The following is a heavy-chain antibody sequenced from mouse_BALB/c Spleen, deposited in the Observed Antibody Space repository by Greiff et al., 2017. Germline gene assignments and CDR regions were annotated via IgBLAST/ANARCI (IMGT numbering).Heavy chain of an antibody. CDR3: ASGDYGSSFYYAMDF. J-gene: IGHJ4*01. V-gene: IGHV1S127*01. CDR2: IDPSNSET. D-gene: IGHD1-1*01. Sequence: QVQLQQSGAELVRPGASVKMSCKASGYTFTSYWMHWVKQRPGQGLEWIGMIDPSNSETRLNQKFKDKATLTVDKSSNTAYMQLSSLTSEDSAVCCCASGDYGSSFYYAMDFWGQGTSVTVSS. CDR1: GYTFTSYW.